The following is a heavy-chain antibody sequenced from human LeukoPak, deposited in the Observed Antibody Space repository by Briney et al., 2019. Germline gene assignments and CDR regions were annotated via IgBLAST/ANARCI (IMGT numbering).Heavy chain of an antibody. J-gene: IGHJ4*02. Sequence: GRSLRLSCAASGFTLSNYWMNWVRQAPGKGLEWVANIKHDGTEKTYVDSVKGRFTISRDDAKNSLYLQMNSLRAEDTALYYCARSPYSGSYGPFDYWGQGTLVTVSS. CDR1: GFTLSNYW. D-gene: IGHD1-26*01. V-gene: IGHV3-7*04. CDR3: ARSPYSGSYGPFDY. CDR2: IKHDGTEK.